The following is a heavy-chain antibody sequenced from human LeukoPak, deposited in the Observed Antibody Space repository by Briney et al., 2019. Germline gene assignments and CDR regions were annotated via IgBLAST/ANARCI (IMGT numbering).Heavy chain of an antibody. CDR1: GGSISSSSYY. Sequence: PSETLSLTCTVSGGSISSSSYYWGWIRQPPGKGLEWIGSIYYSGSTYYNPSLKSRVTISVDTSKNQFSLKLSSVTAADTAVYYCASVYSSGLYIEYFQHWGQGTLVTVSS. CDR3: ASVYSSGLYIEYFQH. CDR2: IYYSGST. D-gene: IGHD6-19*01. J-gene: IGHJ1*01. V-gene: IGHV4-39*01.